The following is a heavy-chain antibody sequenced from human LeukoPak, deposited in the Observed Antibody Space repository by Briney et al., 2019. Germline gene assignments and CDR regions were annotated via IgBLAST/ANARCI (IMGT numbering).Heavy chain of an antibody. CDR1: GGSFSGYY. CDR2: INHSGST. CDR3: ARGITMVRGAIKKSYYFDY. J-gene: IGHJ4*02. D-gene: IGHD3-10*01. V-gene: IGHV4-34*01. Sequence: SETLSLTCAVYGGSFSGYYWSWIRQPPGKGLEWIGEINHSGSTNYNPSLKSRVTISVDTSKNQFSLKLSSVTAADTAVYYCARGITMVRGAIKKSYYFDYWGQGTLVTVSS.